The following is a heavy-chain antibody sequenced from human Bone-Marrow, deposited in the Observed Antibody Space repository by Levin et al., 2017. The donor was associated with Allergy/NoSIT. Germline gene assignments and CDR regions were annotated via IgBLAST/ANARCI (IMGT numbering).Heavy chain of an antibody. CDR2: IGGDNYTK. J-gene: IGHJ4*02. D-gene: IGHD6-13*01. V-gene: IGHV3-48*01. CDR3: AREGSWSSTWLGNYYFDY. Sequence: AGESLKISCDASGFTFSSYGIIWVRQAPGKGLEWVSYIGGDNYTKYYADSVKGRFTISRDNVKKSLYLQMNSLRGEDTGVNYCAREGSWSSTWLGNYYFDYWGQGTLVTVSS. CDR1: GFTFSSYG.